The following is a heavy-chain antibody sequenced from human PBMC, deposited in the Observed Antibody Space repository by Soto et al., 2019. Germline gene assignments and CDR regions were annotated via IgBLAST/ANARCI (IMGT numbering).Heavy chain of an antibody. CDR1: GYSFTSYW. V-gene: IGHV5-51*01. Sequence: LKISCKGSGYSFTSYWIGWVRQMPGKGLEWMGIIYPGDSDTRYSPSFQGQVTISADKSISTAYLQWSSLKASDTAMYYCARPNYYDSSGYLYYFDYWGQGTLVTVSS. CDR2: IYPGDSDT. CDR3: ARPNYYDSSGYLYYFDY. J-gene: IGHJ4*02. D-gene: IGHD3-22*01.